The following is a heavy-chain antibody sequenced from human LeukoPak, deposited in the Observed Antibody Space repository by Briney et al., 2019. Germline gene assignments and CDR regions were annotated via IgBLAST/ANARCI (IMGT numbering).Heavy chain of an antibody. D-gene: IGHD3-10*01. Sequence: PSETLSLTCTVSGGSISSSSYYWGWIRQPPGEGLEWIGSIYYSGSTYYNPSLKSRVTISVDTSKNQFSLKLSSVTAADTAVYYCARFHYGSGSYYKSVFDYWGQGTLVTVSS. CDR2: IYYSGST. CDR3: ARFHYGSGSYYKSVFDY. CDR1: GGSISSSSYY. J-gene: IGHJ4*02. V-gene: IGHV4-39*07.